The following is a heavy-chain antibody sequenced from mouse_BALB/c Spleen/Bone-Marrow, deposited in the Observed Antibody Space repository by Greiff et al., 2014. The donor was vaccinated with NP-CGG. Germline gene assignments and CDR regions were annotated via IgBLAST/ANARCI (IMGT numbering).Heavy chain of an antibody. CDR1: GFTFSSYG. Sequence: DVKLQESGGGLVQPGGSLKLSCAASGFTFSSYGMSWVRQTPDKRLELVATINSNGGRTYYPDSVKGRFTISRDNAKNTLYLQMSSLKSEDTAMYYCARDSLLRSLYAMDYWGQGTSVTVSS. J-gene: IGHJ4*01. D-gene: IGHD1-2*01. CDR2: INSNGGRT. CDR3: ARDSLLRSLYAMDY. V-gene: IGHV5-6-3*01.